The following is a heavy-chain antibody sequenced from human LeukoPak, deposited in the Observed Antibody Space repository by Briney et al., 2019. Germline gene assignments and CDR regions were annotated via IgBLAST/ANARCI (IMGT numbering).Heavy chain of an antibody. V-gene: IGHV3-23*01. D-gene: IGHD2-15*01. Sequence: GGSLSLSCAASGFTFSSYAMSWVREAPGKGLEWVSAISGSGGSTYYADSVKGRFTISRDNSKNTLYLQMNSLRAEDTAVYYCAKGQIGGGSCFPFDYWGQGTLVTVSS. CDR1: GFTFSSYA. CDR2: ISGSGGST. CDR3: AKGQIGGGSCFPFDY. J-gene: IGHJ4*02.